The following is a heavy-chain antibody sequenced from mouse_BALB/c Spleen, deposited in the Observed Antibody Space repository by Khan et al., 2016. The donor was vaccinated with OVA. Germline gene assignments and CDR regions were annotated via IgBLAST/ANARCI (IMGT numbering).Heavy chain of an antibody. CDR1: GYTFTHFG. D-gene: IGHD2-10*01. V-gene: IGHV9-3-1*01. J-gene: IGHJ4*01. CDR3: ARPTYFSYTMAY. CDR2: INTYTGEP. Sequence: QIQLVQSGPELKQPGETVKISCKASGYTFTHFGMNWVKQAPGKGLAWMGWINTYTGEPTSADDFKGRFAFSLENSARTAYLLINNLKNEYTATDFCARPTYFSYTMAYWGQGTSVTVSS.